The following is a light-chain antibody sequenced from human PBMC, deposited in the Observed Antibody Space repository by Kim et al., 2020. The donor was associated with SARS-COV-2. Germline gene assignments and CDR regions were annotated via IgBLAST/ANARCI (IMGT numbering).Light chain of an antibody. J-gene: IGKJ4*01. V-gene: IGKV3-15*01. CDR1: QSVSSN. CDR3: QQYNRWFALS. Sequence: SPGERATLYCRASQSVSSNIAWYQQKPGQAPRLLIYDAYTRATGVPARFSGSGSGTEFTLTISSLQSEDSAVYHCQQYNRWFALSFGGGTKVDIK. CDR2: DAY.